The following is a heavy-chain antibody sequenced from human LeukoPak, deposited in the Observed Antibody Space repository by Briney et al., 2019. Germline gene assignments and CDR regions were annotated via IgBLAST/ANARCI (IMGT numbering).Heavy chain of an antibody. CDR1: GDSISSYY. CDR2: IYDSGKT. V-gene: IGHV4-59*01. D-gene: IGHD3-16*01. J-gene: IGHJ4*02. CDR3: GGGGGTLDY. Sequence: SETLSLTCTVSGDSISSYYWSWIRQPPGKGLEWIGYIYDSGKTNYNASLMSRVTISVDTSKNQFSLKLTSVTPADTAVYYGGGGGGTLDYWGQGTLVTVSS.